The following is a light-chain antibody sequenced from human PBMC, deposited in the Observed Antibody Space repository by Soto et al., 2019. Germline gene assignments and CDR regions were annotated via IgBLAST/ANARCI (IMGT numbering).Light chain of an antibody. Sequence: DIQMTQSPPTLSASVGDRVTITCRASQSIRHYLAWYQQMPGKAPKLLIYGASTLQSGVPSRFSGSGSGTEFTLTIRSLQPYDFGTYFCQHHNSYSQTFGQGTKVEIK. CDR3: QHHNSYSQT. J-gene: IGKJ1*01. V-gene: IGKV1-5*01. CDR2: GAS. CDR1: QSIRHY.